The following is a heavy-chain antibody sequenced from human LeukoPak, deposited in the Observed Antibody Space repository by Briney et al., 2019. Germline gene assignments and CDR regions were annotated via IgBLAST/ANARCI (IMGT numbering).Heavy chain of an antibody. CDR3: ARGGYSGSYPLYYYYGMDV. CDR1: GGSISSGDYY. J-gene: IGHJ6*02. Sequence: KPSETLSLTCTVSGGSISSGDYYWSWIRQPPGKGLEWIGYIYYSGSTYYNPSLKSQITISVDTPKNQFSLKLSSVTAADTAVYYCARGGYSGSYPLYYYYGMDVWGQGTTVTVSS. CDR2: IYYSGST. V-gene: IGHV4-30-4*01. D-gene: IGHD1-26*01.